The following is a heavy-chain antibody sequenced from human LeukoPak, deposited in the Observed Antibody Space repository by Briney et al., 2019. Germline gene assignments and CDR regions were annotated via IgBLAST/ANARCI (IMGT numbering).Heavy chain of an antibody. J-gene: IGHJ1*01. D-gene: IGHD1-1*01. CDR3: ARGRILKRHSAEYFQH. CDR2: INPNSGGT. CDR1: GYTFTGYY. Sequence: ASVTVSFKASGYTFTGYYMHWVRQAPGQGLEWVGWINPNSGGTNYAQKFQGRVTMTRDTAISTAYMELSRLRSDDTAVYYCARGRILKRHSAEYFQHWGQGTLVTVSS. V-gene: IGHV1-2*02.